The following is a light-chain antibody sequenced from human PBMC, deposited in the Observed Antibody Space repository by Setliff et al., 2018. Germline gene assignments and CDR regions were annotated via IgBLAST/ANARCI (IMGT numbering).Light chain of an antibody. CDR2: RND. V-gene: IGLV1-47*01. J-gene: IGLJ1*01. CDR3: AAWDNSLSGYV. CDR1: SPNIGSNY. Sequence: VLTQPPSASGTPGQRVIISCSGSSPNIGSNYVYWYQQVPGTTPKLLINRNDQRPSGVPDRFSGSKSGTSASLAISGLRSEDEADYHCAAWDNSLSGYVFGAGTKVTVL.